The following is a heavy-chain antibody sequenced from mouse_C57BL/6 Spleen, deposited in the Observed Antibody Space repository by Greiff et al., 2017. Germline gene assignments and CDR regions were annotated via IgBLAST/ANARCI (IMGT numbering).Heavy chain of an antibody. D-gene: IGHD2-2*01. Sequence: EVKVVESGGGLVKPGGSLKLSCAASGFTFSDYGMHWVRQAPEKGLEWVAYISSGSSTIYYADTVKGRFTISRDNAKNTLFLQMTSLRSEDTAMYYCARYGYDVWFAYWGQGTLVTVSA. J-gene: IGHJ3*01. V-gene: IGHV5-17*01. CDR3: ARYGYDVWFAY. CDR1: GFTFSDYG. CDR2: ISSGSSTI.